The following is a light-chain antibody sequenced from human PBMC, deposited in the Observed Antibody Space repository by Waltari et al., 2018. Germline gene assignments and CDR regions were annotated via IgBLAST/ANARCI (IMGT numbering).Light chain of an antibody. J-gene: IGKJ1*01. CDR1: RSVLYSSNNKNY. Sequence: DIVMTQSPDSLAVSLGERATINCKSSRSVLYSSNNKNYLAWYQHKPGQPPKPLIYWASTRESGVPDRFSGSGSGTDFTLTISSLQAADVAVYYCHQYFSIPTFGQGTKVEIK. CDR2: WAS. V-gene: IGKV4-1*01. CDR3: HQYFSIPT.